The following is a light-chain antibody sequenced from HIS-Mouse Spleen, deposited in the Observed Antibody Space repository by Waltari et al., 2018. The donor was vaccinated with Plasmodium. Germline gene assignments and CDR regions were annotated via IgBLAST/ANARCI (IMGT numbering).Light chain of an antibody. Sequence: DIVLTQSPATLSLSPGERATLSCRASQSVSSYLAWYQQKPGQAPRILIYDASNRATGIPARFSGSGAGTDVTLTISSLEPEDFAVYYCQQRSNWPPLTFGGGTKVEIK. CDR1: QSVSSY. V-gene: IGKV3-11*01. J-gene: IGKJ4*01. CDR2: DAS. CDR3: QQRSNWPPLT.